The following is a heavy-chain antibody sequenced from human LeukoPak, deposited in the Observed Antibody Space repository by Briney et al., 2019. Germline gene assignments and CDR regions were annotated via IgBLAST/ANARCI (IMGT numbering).Heavy chain of an antibody. D-gene: IGHD5/OR15-5a*01. CDR1: GFDFRSYS. CDR3: ARGRVYQAGAFDI. Sequence: GGSLRLSCVASGFDFRSYSMNWVRQAPGKGLEWVSYISSFGGTIYYADSVKGRFTISRDNAKNSLYLQMNSLRADDTAVYYCARGRVYQAGAFDIWGQGTMVTVSS. CDR2: ISSFGGTI. J-gene: IGHJ3*02. V-gene: IGHV3-48*01.